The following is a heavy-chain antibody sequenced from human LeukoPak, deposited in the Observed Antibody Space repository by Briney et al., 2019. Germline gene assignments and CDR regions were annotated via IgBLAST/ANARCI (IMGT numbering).Heavy chain of an antibody. CDR1: DDFFSILY. D-gene: IGHD4-17*01. V-gene: IGHV4-59*11. J-gene: IGHJ3*02. CDR2: ISYIGST. Sequence: SETLALTCAVSDDFFSILYWTWIREPPGKGLEWSGYISYIGSTNYNPSLKSRVTIPIDTSNKEVSLKLTSVTAADTAVYYCARDLVTVTKGFDIWGQGTMVTVSS. CDR3: ARDLVTVTKGFDI.